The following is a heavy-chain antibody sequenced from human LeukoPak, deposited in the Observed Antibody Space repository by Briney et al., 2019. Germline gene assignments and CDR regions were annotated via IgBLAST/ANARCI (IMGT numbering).Heavy chain of an antibody. D-gene: IGHD6-19*01. CDR3: ARKTVAGNANDH. CDR1: GYTFTGYY. J-gene: IGHJ4*02. V-gene: IGHV1-2*02. Sequence: ASVKVSCKASGYTFTGYYMHWVRQAPGQGLEWMGWINPNSGGTNYAQKFQGRVTMTRDTSISTAYMELSRLRSDDAAVYYCARKTVAGNANDHWGQGTLVTVSS. CDR2: INPNSGGT.